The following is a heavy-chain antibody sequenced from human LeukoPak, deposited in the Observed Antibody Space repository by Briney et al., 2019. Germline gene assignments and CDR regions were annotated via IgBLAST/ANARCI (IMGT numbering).Heavy chain of an antibody. CDR3: TTLDL. J-gene: IGHJ3*01. CDR2: LDSEDGET. Sequence: ASVKVSCKVSGYTLTELSMHWVRQAPGKGLEWMGRLDSEDGETLYAEKFQGRVIITADMSIDTAYLELSSLRFEDTAVYFCTTLDLWGQGTLVTVSS. V-gene: IGHV1-24*01. CDR1: GYTLTELS.